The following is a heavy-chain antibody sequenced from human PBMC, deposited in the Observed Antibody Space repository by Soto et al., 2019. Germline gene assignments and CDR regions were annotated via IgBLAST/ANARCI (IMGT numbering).Heavy chain of an antibody. J-gene: IGHJ4*02. CDR3: ARVAETGYTSGWYYFDY. CDR1: GGTFSNYA. V-gene: IGHV1-69*14. CDR2: IIPIFGTA. D-gene: IGHD6-19*01. Sequence: QVQLVQSGADVKKPGSSVKVSCEVSGGTFSNYAFTWVRQGPGQGLEWMGGIIPIFGTANYARQLKGRVAISADKSTTTTYMELSNLTSEDTAVYYCARVAETGYTSGWYYFDYWGQGSLVTVSS.